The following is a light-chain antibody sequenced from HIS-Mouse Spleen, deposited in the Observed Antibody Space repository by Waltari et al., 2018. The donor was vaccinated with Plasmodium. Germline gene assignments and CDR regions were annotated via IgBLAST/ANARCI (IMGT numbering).Light chain of an antibody. CDR3: YSAADNNWV. Sequence: SYELTQPSSVSVSPGQTARITCSGDVLAKKYARWFQQKPGQAPVLVIYKASERPSGIPERFSGFSSGTTVTLTISGAQVEDEADYYCYSAADNNWVFGGGTKLTVL. V-gene: IGLV3-27*01. J-gene: IGLJ3*02. CDR1: VLAKKY. CDR2: KAS.